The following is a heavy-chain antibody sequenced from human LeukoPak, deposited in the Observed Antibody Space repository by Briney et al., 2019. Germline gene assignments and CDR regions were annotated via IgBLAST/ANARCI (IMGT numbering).Heavy chain of an antibody. D-gene: IGHD5-18*01. J-gene: IGHJ4*02. V-gene: IGHV3-33*01. CDR2: IWYDGSNK. Sequence: GRSLRLSCAASGFTFSSYGMHWVRQAPGKGLERVAVIWYDGSNKYYADSVKGRFTISRDNSKNTLYLQMNSLRAEDTAVYYCAREDNTALDYWGQGTLVTVSS. CDR3: AREDNTALDY. CDR1: GFTFSSYG.